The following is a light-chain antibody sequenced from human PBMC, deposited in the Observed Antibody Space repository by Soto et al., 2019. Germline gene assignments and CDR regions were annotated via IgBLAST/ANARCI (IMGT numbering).Light chain of an antibody. J-gene: IGKJ1*01. V-gene: IGKV3-20*01. CDR3: QQYGSSPRT. Sequence: EIVLTPSPGTLSLSPGERATLSCRASQSVSSSYLAWYQQKPGQAPRLLIYRTSSRATGIPDRFSGSGSGTDFTLTISRLEPEDFAVYYCQQYGSSPRTFGQGTKVDIK. CDR1: QSVSSSY. CDR2: RTS.